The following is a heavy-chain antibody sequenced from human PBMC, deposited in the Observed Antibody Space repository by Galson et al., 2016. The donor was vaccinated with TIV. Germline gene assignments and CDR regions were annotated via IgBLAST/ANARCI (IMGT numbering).Heavy chain of an antibody. V-gene: IGHV3-33*01. CDR2: IWFDGSND. D-gene: IGHD1-1*01. Sequence: SLRLSCATSGFTFSSHGMHWVRQAPGKGLEWVAVIWFDGSNDRYADSVKGRFTISRDNFKNTRYLQMNSRRAEDTAMYYCARGELATTKILFDYWGQGTLVTVSS. CDR1: GFTFSSHG. CDR3: ARGELATTKILFDY. J-gene: IGHJ4*02.